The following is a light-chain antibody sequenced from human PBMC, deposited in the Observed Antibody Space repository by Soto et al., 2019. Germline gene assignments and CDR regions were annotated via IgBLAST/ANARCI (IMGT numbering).Light chain of an antibody. J-gene: IGKJ2*01. V-gene: IGKV1-5*03. CDR1: QSISSW. CDR2: KAS. Sequence: DIQMTQSPSTLSASVGDRVTITCRASQSISSWLAWYQQKPGKAPKLLIYKASSLESGVPSRFSGSGSGTEFTLTISSLQPDDFATYYCQQYNSYSPQFGQGTKLEIK. CDR3: QQYNSYSPQ.